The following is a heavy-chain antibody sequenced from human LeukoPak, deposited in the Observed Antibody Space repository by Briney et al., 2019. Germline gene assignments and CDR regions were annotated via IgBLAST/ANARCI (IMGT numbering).Heavy chain of an antibody. D-gene: IGHD3-10*01. CDR2: IYYSGST. CDR3: ARRSGSGSYSNWFDP. CDR1: GDSISGYS. V-gene: IGHV4-59*01. J-gene: IGHJ5*02. Sequence: SETLSLTCTVSGDSISGYSWSWIRQPPGKGLEWIGYIYYSGSTNYNPSLKSRVTMSVDTSKNKLSLKLSSVTAADTAVYYCARRSGSGSYSNWFDPWGQGTLVTVSS.